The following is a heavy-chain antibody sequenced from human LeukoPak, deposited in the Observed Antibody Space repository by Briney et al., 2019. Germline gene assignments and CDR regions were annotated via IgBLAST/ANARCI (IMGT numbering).Heavy chain of an antibody. V-gene: IGHV4-39*01. Sequence: SETLSLTCTVSGGSISSSSYYWGWIRQPPGKGLEWIGSIYYSGSTYYNPSLKSRVTISVDTSKNQFSLKLTSVTAADTAVYYCARHVTVLNAFDIWGQGTMVTVSS. J-gene: IGHJ3*02. D-gene: IGHD2/OR15-2a*01. CDR2: IYYSGST. CDR1: GGSISSSSYY. CDR3: ARHVTVLNAFDI.